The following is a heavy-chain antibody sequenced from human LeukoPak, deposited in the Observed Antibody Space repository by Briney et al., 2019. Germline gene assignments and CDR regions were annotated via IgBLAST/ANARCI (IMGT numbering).Heavy chain of an antibody. V-gene: IGHV3-7*01. CDR2: IKQDGSEI. J-gene: IGHJ4*02. CDR3: ARPSLNTGSYFDY. Sequence: GGSLRLSCEASGFSFSNYWMSWVRQAPGKGLGWVANIKQDGSEIYYVDSVRGRFTISRGNAKNSLYLQMNSLRAEDTAVYYCARPSLNTGSYFDYWGQGILVSVSS. D-gene: IGHD1-26*01. CDR1: GFSFSNYW.